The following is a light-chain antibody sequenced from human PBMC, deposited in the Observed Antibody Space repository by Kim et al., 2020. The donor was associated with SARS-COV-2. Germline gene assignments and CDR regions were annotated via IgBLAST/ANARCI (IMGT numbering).Light chain of an antibody. V-gene: IGKV1-27*01. J-gene: IGKJ1*01. CDR2: AAS. CDR3: QKYDTASWT. Sequence: ASGGDRVTITCRASQGIRNYLAWFQQKPGKVPKLLIYAASALQSGVPSRFSGSGSGTDFTLTITGLQPEDVGTYYCQKYDTASWTFGQGTKVDIK. CDR1: QGIRNY.